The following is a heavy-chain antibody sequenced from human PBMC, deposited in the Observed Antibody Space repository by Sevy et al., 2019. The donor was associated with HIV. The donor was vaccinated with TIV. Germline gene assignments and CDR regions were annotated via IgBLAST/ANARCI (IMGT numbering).Heavy chain of an antibody. V-gene: IGHV4-34*01. CDR3: ARGIPLSEFDSSGYFFDS. CDR2: IHHSGST. CDR1: GASFRNFY. D-gene: IGHD3-22*01. Sequence: SETLSLTCAVYGASFRNFYWSWIRQSPGKGLEWIGEIHHSGSTNFNPSLESRVTMSEDKSKSQFSLNLRSVTAADTAVYYCARGIPLSEFDSSGYFFDSWGRGTLVTVSS. J-gene: IGHJ4*02.